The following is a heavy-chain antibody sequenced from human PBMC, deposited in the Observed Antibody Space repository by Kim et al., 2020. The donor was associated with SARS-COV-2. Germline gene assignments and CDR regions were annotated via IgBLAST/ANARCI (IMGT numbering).Heavy chain of an antibody. J-gene: IGHJ5*02. V-gene: IGHV4-59*13. D-gene: IGHD2-15*01. CDR2: IYYSGST. Sequence: SETLSLTCTVSGGSISSYYWSWIRQPPGKGPEWIGYIYYSGSTNYNPSLKSRVTISVDTSKNQFSLKLSSVTAADTAVYYCARGIPDIVVVVAATHAWFDPWGQGTLVTVSS. CDR3: ARGIPDIVVVVAATHAWFDP. CDR1: GGSISSYY.